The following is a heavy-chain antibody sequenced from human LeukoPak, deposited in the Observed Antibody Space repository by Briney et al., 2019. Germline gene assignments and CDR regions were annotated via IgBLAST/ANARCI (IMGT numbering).Heavy chain of an antibody. CDR1: GFNVSSNY. Sequence: GGSLRLSCAASGFNVSSNYMSWVRQAPGKGLEWVSVIYSGGSTYYADSVKGRFTISRDNSKNTLYLQMNSLRAEDTAVYYCARGYSSGWYGCPFDYWGHGTLVTVSS. D-gene: IGHD6-19*01. CDR2: IYSGGST. J-gene: IGHJ4*01. V-gene: IGHV3-53*01. CDR3: ARGYSSGWYGCPFDY.